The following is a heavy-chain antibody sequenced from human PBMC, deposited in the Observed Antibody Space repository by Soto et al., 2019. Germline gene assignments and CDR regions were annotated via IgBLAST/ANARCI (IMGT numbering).Heavy chain of an antibody. CDR2: IKTKTDGGTT. J-gene: IGHJ4*02. V-gene: IGHV3-15*01. CDR3: TTNRWFTYYFDY. Sequence: EVQLVESGGGLVKPGGSLSLSCAASGFTFSNAWMSWVRQAPGTGLEWVARIKTKTDGGTTDYAAPVKGRFTISREDSKNTLYLQMNSLITEDAAVYYCTTNRWFTYYFDYWGQGTLVTVSS. CDR1: GFTFSNAW. D-gene: IGHD2-15*01.